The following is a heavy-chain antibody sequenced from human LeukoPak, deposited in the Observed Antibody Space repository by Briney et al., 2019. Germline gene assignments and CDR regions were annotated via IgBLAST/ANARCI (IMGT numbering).Heavy chain of an antibody. CDR3: ARVRAPTLWFGEEMDY. J-gene: IGHJ4*02. Sequence: ASVKVSCTASGYTFTSYYMHWVRQAPGQGLEWMGIINPSGGSTSYAQKFQGRVTMTRDMSTSTVYMELSSLRSEDTAVYYCARVRAPTLWFGEEMDYWGQGTLVTVSS. CDR2: INPSGGST. V-gene: IGHV1-46*01. D-gene: IGHD3-10*01. CDR1: GYTFTSYY.